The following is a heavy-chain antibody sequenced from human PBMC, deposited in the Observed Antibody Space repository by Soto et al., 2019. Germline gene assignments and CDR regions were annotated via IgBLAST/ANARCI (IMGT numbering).Heavy chain of an antibody. Sequence: PEGSLRLSCAASWFSSSNNYMSWVRQAPGKGLEWVSVIYSGGSTHYADSVEGRFTISRDISKNTLYLQMNSLRAEDTAVYYCARDPGSIAVAGTIWGQGTLVTVSS. D-gene: IGHD6-19*01. CDR3: ARDPGSIAVAGTI. CDR1: WFSSSNNY. CDR2: IYSGGST. V-gene: IGHV3-53*01. J-gene: IGHJ4*02.